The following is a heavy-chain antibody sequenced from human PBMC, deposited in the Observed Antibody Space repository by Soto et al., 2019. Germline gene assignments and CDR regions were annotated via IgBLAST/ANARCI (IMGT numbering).Heavy chain of an antibody. CDR1: GFTLSSYS. V-gene: IGHV3-21*01. Sequence: GGSLRLSCAASGFTLSSYSMNWVRQAPGKGLEWVSSISSSSSYIYYADSVKGRFTISRDNAKNSLYLQMNSLRAEDTAVYYCAGGLDYYYGMDVWGQGTTVTVSS. CDR3: AGGLDYYYGMDV. CDR2: ISSSSSYI. J-gene: IGHJ6*02.